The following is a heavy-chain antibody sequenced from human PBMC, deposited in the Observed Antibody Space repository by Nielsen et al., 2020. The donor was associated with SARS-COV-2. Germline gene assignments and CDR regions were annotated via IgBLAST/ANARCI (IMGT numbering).Heavy chain of an antibody. Sequence: SLKISCAASGFTFDDYAMHWVRQAPGKGLEWVSGISWNSGSIGYADSVKGRFTISRDNAKNSLYLQMNSLRAEDTALYYCARVYYYGSGSYGLDYWGQGTLVTVSS. V-gene: IGHV3-9*01. D-gene: IGHD3-10*01. CDR2: ISWNSGSI. CDR3: ARVYYYGSGSYGLDY. J-gene: IGHJ4*02. CDR1: GFTFDDYA.